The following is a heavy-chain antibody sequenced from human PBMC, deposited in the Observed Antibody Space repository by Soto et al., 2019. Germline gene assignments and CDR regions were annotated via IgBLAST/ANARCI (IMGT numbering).Heavy chain of an antibody. CDR3: AKEAPDYGWFDP. Sequence: EVQLLESGGGLVQPGGSLRLSCAASGFTFSSSAMSWVRQAPGKGLEWVSAISGSGGSTYYADSVKGRFTISRDNSQNTLYLQMNSLRAEATAVYYRAKEAPDYGWFDPWGQGTLVPVSS. J-gene: IGHJ5*02. D-gene: IGHD3-16*01. CDR1: GFTFSSSA. CDR2: ISGSGGST. V-gene: IGHV3-23*01.